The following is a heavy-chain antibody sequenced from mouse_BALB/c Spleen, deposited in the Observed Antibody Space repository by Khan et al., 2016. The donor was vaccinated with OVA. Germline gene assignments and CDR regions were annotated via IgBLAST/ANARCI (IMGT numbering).Heavy chain of an antibody. CDR1: GYTFTDYN. V-gene: IGHV1-77*01. CDR2: IYPGSNNT. Sequence: VQLQESGVELARPGASVKLSCKASGYTFTDYNINWVKQRTGQGLEWIGEIYPGSNNTYYNEKFKGKATLTADKSSSTAYMQLSSLTSEDSAVYVLSREWGAWFPYWGQGTLVTGSA. CDR3: SREWGAWFPY. J-gene: IGHJ3*01.